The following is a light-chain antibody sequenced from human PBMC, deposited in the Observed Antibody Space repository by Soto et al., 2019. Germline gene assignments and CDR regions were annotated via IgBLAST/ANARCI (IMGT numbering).Light chain of an antibody. CDR3: PQRSNWSPVT. CDR1: QRDISRY. V-gene: IGKV3-11*01. CDR2: DAS. Sequence: ERVLTQSPGTLRLSPAAIDTLSSRASQRDISRYLAWYQKNPGQHPRLLIYDASNWAPGIPARFSGSGSGTDFTLTISSLEPEDFAVYYCPQRSNWSPVTFGGGTKVDIK. J-gene: IGKJ4*01.